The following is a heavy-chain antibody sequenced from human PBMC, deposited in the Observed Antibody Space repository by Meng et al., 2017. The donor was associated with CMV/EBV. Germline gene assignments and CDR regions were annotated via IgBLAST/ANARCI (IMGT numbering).Heavy chain of an antibody. Sequence: SCTVSGYSNSGGYYWGWIRQTPGKGLEWIGSIYHSGSTYYNPSLKSRVTISVDTSKNQFSLNLTSVTAADTAVYYCARVTPSIVGATSFDYWGQGTLVTVSS. CDR3: ARVTPSIVGATSFDY. CDR1: GYSNSGGYY. J-gene: IGHJ4*02. V-gene: IGHV4-38-2*02. D-gene: IGHD1-26*01. CDR2: IYHSGST.